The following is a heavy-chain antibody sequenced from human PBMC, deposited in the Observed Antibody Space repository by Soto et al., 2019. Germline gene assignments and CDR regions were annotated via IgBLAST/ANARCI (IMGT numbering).Heavy chain of an antibody. D-gene: IGHD6-13*01. J-gene: IGHJ3*02. CDR3: AKVFEQQLVQPDAFDI. CDR1: GFTFDDYA. CDR2: ISWNSGSI. V-gene: IGHV3-9*01. Sequence: GGSLRLSCAASGFTFDDYAMHWVRQAPGKGLEWVSGISWNSGSIGYADSVKGRFTISRDNAKNSLYLQMNSLRAEDTALYYCAKVFEQQLVQPDAFDIWGQGTMVTVSS.